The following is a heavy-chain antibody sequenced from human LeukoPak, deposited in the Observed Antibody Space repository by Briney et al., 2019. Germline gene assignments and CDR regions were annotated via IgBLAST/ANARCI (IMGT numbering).Heavy chain of an antibody. CDR2: ISGSGGGT. CDR3: AKVGEMTTIINWFDP. V-gene: IGHV3-23*01. J-gene: IGHJ5*02. D-gene: IGHD5-24*01. Sequence: PGGSLRLSCAASGFTFSSYAMSWVRQAPGKGLEWVSAISGSGGGTYYADSVKGRFTISRDNSKNTLYLQMNSLRAEDTAVYYCAKVGEMTTIINWFDPWGQGTLVTVSS. CDR1: GFTFSSYA.